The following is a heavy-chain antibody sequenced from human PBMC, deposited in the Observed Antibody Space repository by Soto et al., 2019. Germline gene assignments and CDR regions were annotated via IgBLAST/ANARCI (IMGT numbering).Heavy chain of an antibody. J-gene: IGHJ4*02. Sequence: QVQLQESGPGLVKPSETLSLTCTVSGGSVSSGSYYWSWIRQPPGKGLEWIGYIYYSGSTNYNPSRXSRVTTSVDXSKXRXPLKLSAVTAADTAVYYCARELVESRIVGAFYYFDYWGQGTRVTVSA. CDR3: ARELVESRIVGAFYYFDY. CDR2: IYYSGST. V-gene: IGHV4-61*01. CDR1: GGSVSSGSYY. D-gene: IGHD1-26*01.